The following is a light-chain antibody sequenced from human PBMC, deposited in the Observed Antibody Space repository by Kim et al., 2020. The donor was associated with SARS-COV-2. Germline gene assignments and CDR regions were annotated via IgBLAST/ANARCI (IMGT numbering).Light chain of an antibody. CDR3: QQYKIYPYT. CDR2: AAS. J-gene: IGKJ2*01. V-gene: IGKV1-16*02. CDR1: QGIINY. Sequence: DIQMTQSPSSLSASVGDRVTITCRASQGIINYLAWFQQKPGKAPKSLIYAASILQSGVPSKFSGSGSGTDFTLTINSLQPEDFATYYCQQYKIYPYTFGQWTKLEI.